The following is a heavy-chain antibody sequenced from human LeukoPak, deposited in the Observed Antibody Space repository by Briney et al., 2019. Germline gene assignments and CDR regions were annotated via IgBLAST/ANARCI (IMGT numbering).Heavy chain of an antibody. CDR2: IYPGDSDT. CDR1: GYSFTNYW. D-gene: IGHD3-22*01. CDR3: ARGAGGYYDSSGSPRLYYYYGMDV. Sequence: KPGESLKISCKGSGYSFTNYWIGWVRQMPGKGLEWMGIIYPGDSDTRYSPSFQGQVTISADKSISTAYLQWSSLKASDTAMYYCARGAGGYYDSSGSPRLYYYYGMDVWGQGTTVTVSS. V-gene: IGHV5-51*01. J-gene: IGHJ6*02.